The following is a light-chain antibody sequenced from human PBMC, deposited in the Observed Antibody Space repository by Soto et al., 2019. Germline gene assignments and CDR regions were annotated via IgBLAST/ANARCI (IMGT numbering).Light chain of an antibody. Sequence: DILMTQSPDTLSASPGVRFSLSCGATQSVNHKLASYQQQPPQPPXLILFDKSYRAPGVPATFSGSGTATAFTPTTNSIQYADFGVYYCHQYNNWPPSTVGQGTRLDIK. CDR1: QSVNHK. J-gene: IGKJ5*01. V-gene: IGKV3-15*01. CDR3: HQYNNWPPST. CDR2: DKS.